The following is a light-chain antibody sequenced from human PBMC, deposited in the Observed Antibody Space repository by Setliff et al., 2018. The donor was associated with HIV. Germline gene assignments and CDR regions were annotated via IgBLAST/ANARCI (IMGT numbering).Light chain of an antibody. Sequence: LTQPRSVSGSPGQSVTISCTGTSSDVGGYNHVSWYQQHPGKAPKLMIYDVGKRPSGVPDRFSGSKSGNTASLTISGLQPEDEADYYCCSYAGSSYVIFGGGTKVTVL. CDR1: SSDVGGYNH. J-gene: IGLJ2*01. CDR2: DVG. CDR3: CSYAGSSYVI. V-gene: IGLV2-11*01.